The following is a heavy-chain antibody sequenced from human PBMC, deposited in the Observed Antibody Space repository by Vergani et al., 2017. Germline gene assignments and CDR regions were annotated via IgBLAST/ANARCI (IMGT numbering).Heavy chain of an antibody. J-gene: IGHJ4*02. CDR2: IYHSGGA. CDR3: ARHQIGRYTEY. V-gene: IGHV4-39*01. Sequence: QLHLQESGPGLVKPSETLSLTCTVSGGSITSSSHYLGWIRQPPGKGLEWIGNIYHSGGAYYNPSLKSRATLSVDTSKNQISLQVTSVTAADTAVYYCARHQIGRYTEYWGQGILVTVSS. CDR1: GGSITSSSHY. D-gene: IGHD1-14*01.